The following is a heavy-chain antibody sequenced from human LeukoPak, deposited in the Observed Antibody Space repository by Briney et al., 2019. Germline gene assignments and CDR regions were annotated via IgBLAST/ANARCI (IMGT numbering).Heavy chain of an antibody. V-gene: IGHV3-53*01. CDR3: ARYSGDYGGDLYFFDY. Sequence: GGSLRLPCAASGFTVSTNYMSWVRQAPGKGLEWVSVLYSNGNRHYADSVKGRFTISRDNSKNTLDLQMNSLRAEDTAVYYCARYSGDYGGDLYFFDYWGQGALVTVSS. J-gene: IGHJ4*02. CDR1: GFTVSTNY. D-gene: IGHD4-23*01. CDR2: LYSNGNR.